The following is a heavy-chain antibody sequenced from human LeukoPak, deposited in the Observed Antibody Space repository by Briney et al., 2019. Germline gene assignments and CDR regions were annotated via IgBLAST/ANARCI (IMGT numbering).Heavy chain of an antibody. J-gene: IGHJ4*02. V-gene: IGHV1-69*13. Sequence: SVKVSCKASGGTFISYAISWVRQAPGQGLEWMGGIIPIFGTANYAQKFQGRVTITADESTSTAYMELSSLRSEDTAVYYCARDLGNYYGSGSYYSPFDYWGQGTLVTVSS. D-gene: IGHD3-10*01. CDR3: ARDLGNYYGSGSYYSPFDY. CDR2: IIPIFGTA. CDR1: GGTFISYA.